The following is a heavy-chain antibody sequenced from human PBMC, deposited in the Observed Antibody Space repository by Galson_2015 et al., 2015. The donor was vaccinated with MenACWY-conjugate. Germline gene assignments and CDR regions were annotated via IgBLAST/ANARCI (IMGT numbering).Heavy chain of an antibody. D-gene: IGHD3-16*01. V-gene: IGHV3-23*01. J-gene: IGHJ2*01. CDR1: GFTFSGYA. CDR2: ISGSGGST. CDR3: AKKVGGMISQGWYCAL. Sequence: SLRLSCAASGFTFSGYAMSWVRQAPGKGLEWVSGISGSGGSTYYADSMKGRFTISRDNSKNTLYLQMNSLRAEDTAVYYCAKKVGGMISQGWYCALWCRDTLVTVSS.